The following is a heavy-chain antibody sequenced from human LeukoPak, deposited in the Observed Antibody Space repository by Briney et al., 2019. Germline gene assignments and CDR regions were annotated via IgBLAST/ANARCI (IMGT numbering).Heavy chain of an antibody. CDR1: GFTFSSYW. CDR3: ARDWMGYCSSNSCYLYYMDV. D-gene: IGHD2-2*01. V-gene: IGHV3-7*01. J-gene: IGHJ6*03. Sequence: GGSLRLSCAASGFTFSSYWMSWVRQAPGKGLEWVANIREDGSEKDYVDSVRGRFTISRDNARNSLYLQMNSLRAEDTAVYYCARDWMGYCSSNSCYLYYMDVWGKGTTVTVSS. CDR2: IREDGSEK.